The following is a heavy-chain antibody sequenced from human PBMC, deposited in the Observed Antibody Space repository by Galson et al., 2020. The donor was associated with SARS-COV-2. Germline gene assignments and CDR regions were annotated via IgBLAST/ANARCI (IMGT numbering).Heavy chain of an antibody. CDR2: ITPLFGTA. J-gene: IGHJ4*02. Sequence: ASVKVSCKTYGGSFATHAINWVRQAPGQGLEWMGRITPLFGTANYAQKFQGRVTTRAEKSTTTVYLDLGSLRSEDTAVYFCARDIRESRYFDTLSNFGVFDYWGQGSQVTVSS. V-gene: IGHV1-69*06. CDR1: GGSFATHA. CDR3: ARDIRESRYFDTLSNFGVFDY. D-gene: IGHD3-9*01.